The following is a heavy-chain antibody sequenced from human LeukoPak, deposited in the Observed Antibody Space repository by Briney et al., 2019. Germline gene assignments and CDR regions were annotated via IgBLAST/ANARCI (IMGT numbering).Heavy chain of an antibody. Sequence: ASVKVSCKASGYTFTSYAMNWVRRAPGQGLEWVGWINTNTWNQTYAHGFTGRFVFSLDTYVSTAYLQISSLKAEDTAVYYCARDRFEQWLVRDWFDPWGQGTLVTVSS. CDR1: GYTFTSYA. V-gene: IGHV7-4-1*02. CDR2: INTNTWNQ. CDR3: ARDRFEQWLVRDWFDP. J-gene: IGHJ5*02. D-gene: IGHD6-19*01.